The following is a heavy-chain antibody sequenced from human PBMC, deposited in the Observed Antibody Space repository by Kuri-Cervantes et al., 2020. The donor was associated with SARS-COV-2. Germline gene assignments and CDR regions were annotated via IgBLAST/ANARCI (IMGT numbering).Heavy chain of an antibody. CDR3: ARRTDWFDS. Sequence: GSLRLSCAVYGGSFSGYYWSWIRQPPGKGLEWIGEINHSGSTNYNPSLKSRVAISRDTSKNQVFLILRSVTAADTAVYYCARRTDWFDSWGQGILVTVSS. CDR1: GGSFSGYY. J-gene: IGHJ5*01. V-gene: IGHV4-34*01. CDR2: INHSGST.